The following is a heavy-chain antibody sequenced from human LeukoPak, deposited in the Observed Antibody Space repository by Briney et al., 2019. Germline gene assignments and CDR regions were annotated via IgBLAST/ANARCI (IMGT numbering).Heavy chain of an antibody. J-gene: IGHJ1*01. CDR2: ITGSGGNR. CDR1: GFTFSNYA. D-gene: IGHD4-17*01. Sequence: PGGSLRLSCAGSGFTFSNYAMIWVRQAPGKGLEWVSAITGSGGNRFYAGFGKGLFTIFRDNSRNTLYLQMNSRRGDDSAVYYCAKDPNGDYIGAFDFQRWGQGTQVTVSS. CDR3: AKDPNGDYIGAFDFQR. V-gene: IGHV3-23*01.